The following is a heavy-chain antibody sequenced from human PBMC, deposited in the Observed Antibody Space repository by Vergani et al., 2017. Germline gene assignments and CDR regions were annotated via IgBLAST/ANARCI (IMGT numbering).Heavy chain of an antibody. D-gene: IGHD3-10*01. CDR3: ARHRGSGGFFPSSYFYGMYV. CDR2: IHHSGDT. V-gene: IGHV4-38-2*01. CDR1: DSSIMTNPY. J-gene: IGHJ6*01. Sequence: QVQLQESGPGLVKPSETLTLPCDVSDSSIMTNPYWGWFRQSPGKGLEWIGCIHHSGDTHYNSSLKSRVSISIVSSSKFSLSLTSVTAADPALCCCARHRGSGGFFPSSYFYGMYVWVHGTTGTGSS.